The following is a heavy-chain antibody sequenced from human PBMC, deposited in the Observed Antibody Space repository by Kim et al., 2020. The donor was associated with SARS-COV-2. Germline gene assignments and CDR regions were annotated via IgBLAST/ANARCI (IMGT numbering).Heavy chain of an antibody. CDR1: GFTFSSYG. Sequence: GGSLRLSCAASGFTFSSYGMHWVRQAPGKGLEWVAVISYDGSNKYYADSVKGRFTISRDNSKNTLYLQMNILRAEDTAVYYCANAGSWSYFSWFDPWGQG. V-gene: IGHV3-30*18. J-gene: IGHJ5*02. D-gene: IGHD3-10*01. CDR2: ISYDGSNK. CDR3: ANAGSWSYFSWFDP.